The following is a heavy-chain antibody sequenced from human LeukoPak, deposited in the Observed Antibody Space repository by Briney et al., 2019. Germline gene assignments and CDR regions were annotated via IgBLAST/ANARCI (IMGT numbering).Heavy chain of an antibody. Sequence: SQTLSLTCAVSGGSISSGGYYWSWIRQPPGKGLEWIGEINHSGSTNYNPSLKSRVTISVDTSKNQFSLKLSSVTAADTAVYYCARGLYGDYGSWGQGTLVTVPS. CDR3: ARGLYGDYGS. CDR2: INHSGST. CDR1: GGSISSGGYY. V-gene: IGHV4-30-2*01. J-gene: IGHJ4*02. D-gene: IGHD4-17*01.